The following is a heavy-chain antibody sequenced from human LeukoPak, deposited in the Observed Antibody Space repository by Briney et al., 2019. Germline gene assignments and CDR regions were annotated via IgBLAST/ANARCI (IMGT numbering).Heavy chain of an antibody. J-gene: IGHJ5*02. Sequence: ASVKVSCKASGYTFTSYGISWVRQAPGQGLEWMGWISAYNGNTNYAQKLQGRVTMTTDTSTSTAYMELRSLRSDDTAVYYCARDWATTNPSKKRVVRPSGWFDPWGQGTLVTVSS. CDR2: ISAYNGNT. CDR3: ARDWATTNPSKKRVVRPSGWFDP. V-gene: IGHV1-18*01. D-gene: IGHD3-3*01. CDR1: GYTFTSYG.